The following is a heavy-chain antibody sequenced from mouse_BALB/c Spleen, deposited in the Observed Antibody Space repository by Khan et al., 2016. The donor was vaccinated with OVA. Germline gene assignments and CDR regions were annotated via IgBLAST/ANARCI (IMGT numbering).Heavy chain of an antibody. D-gene: IGHD1-1*01. V-gene: IGHV3-8*02. Sequence: VQLQQSGPSLVKPSQTLSLTCSVTGDSITSGFWNWIRKFPGKKFEYMGYIIYSGDTYYNPSLKSRISITRDTSKSQYYLQLNSVTTEDTATYYCARSYGSWAMDYWGQGTSVTVSS. CDR3: ARSYGSWAMDY. CDR2: IIYSGDT. J-gene: IGHJ4*01. CDR1: GDSITSGF.